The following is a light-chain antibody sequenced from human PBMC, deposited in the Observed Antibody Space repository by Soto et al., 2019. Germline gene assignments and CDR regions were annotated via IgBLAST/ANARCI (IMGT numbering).Light chain of an antibody. CDR1: SSNIGSNY. Sequence: QSVLTQPPSASGTPGQTVTISCSGSSSNIGSNYVYWYQQLPGAAPKLLIYRNNQRPSGVPDRFSGSKSGTSASLAISGLRSEDEADYYCTAWDGSLRGYVFGTGTQLTVL. CDR3: TAWDGSLRGYV. J-gene: IGLJ1*01. CDR2: RNN. V-gene: IGLV1-47*01.